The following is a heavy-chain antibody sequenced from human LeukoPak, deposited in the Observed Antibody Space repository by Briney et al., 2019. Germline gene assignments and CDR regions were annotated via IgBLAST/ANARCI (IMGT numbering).Heavy chain of an antibody. Sequence: GASVKVSCKASGYTFTGYYMHWVRQAPGQGLEWMGRINPNSGGTNYAQKFQGRVTMTRDTSISTAYMELSRLRSDGTAVYYCARGGYYYDSSGYYYGIDYWGQGTLVTVSS. CDR3: ARGGYYYDSSGYYYGIDY. J-gene: IGHJ4*02. CDR1: GYTFTGYY. D-gene: IGHD3-22*01. V-gene: IGHV1-2*06. CDR2: INPNSGGT.